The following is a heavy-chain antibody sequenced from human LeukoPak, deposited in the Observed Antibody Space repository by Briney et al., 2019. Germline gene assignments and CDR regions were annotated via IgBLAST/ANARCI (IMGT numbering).Heavy chain of an antibody. Sequence: EINHSGSTNYNPSLKSRVTISVDTSKNQFSLKLSSVTAADTAVYYCARRGYSIRSPFDYWGQGTLVTVSS. CDR2: INHSGST. J-gene: IGHJ4*02. D-gene: IGHD5-18*01. V-gene: IGHV4-34*01. CDR3: ARRGYSIRSPFDY.